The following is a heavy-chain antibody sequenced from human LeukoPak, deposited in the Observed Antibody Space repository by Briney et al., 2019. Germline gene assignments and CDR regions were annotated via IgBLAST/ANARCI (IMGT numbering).Heavy chain of an antibody. V-gene: IGHV3-73*01. CDR1: GFTFSGSA. Sequence: GGSLKLSGAASGFTFSGSAMHWVRQASGKGLEWVGRIRSKANTYATAYAASVRGRCTISRADSNNTAYLQMNSLKTEDTAVYYCTRQSLVAAALEDFDYWGQGTLVTVSS. CDR3: TRQSLVAAALEDFDY. D-gene: IGHD2-2*01. CDR2: IRSKANTYAT. J-gene: IGHJ4*02.